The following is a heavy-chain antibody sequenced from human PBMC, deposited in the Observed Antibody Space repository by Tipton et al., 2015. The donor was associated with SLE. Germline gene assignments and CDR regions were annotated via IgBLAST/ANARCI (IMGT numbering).Heavy chain of an antibody. CDR2: IYYSGST. CDR1: GGSFSGYY. CDR3: ARDPDGSGSYGG. Sequence: TLSLTCAVYGGSFSGYYWSWIRQPPGKGLEWIGYIYYSGSTNYNPSLKSRVTISVDTSKNQFSLKLSSVTAADTAVYFCARDPDGSGSYGGWGQGTLVTVSS. D-gene: IGHD3-10*01. J-gene: IGHJ4*02. V-gene: IGHV4-59*01.